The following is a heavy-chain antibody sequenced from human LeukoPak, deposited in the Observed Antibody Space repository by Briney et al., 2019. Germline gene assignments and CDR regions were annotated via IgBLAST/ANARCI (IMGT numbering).Heavy chain of an antibody. CDR2: IYPGDSDT. CDR3: ASRDGSYGGAGDDAFDI. D-gene: IGHD1-26*01. V-gene: IGHV5-51*01. J-gene: IGHJ3*02. CDR1: GYSFTSYW. Sequence: GESLKISCKGSGYSFTSYWIGWVRQMPGKGLEWMGIIYPGDSDTRYSPSFQGQVTISADKSISTAYLQWNSLKASDTAMYYCASRDGSYGGAGDDAFDIWGQGTMVTVSS.